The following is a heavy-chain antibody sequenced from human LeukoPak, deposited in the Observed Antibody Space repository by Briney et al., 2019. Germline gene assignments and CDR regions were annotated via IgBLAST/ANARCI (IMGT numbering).Heavy chain of an antibody. Sequence: QAGGSLRLSCAASGFTFSSYAMSWVRQAPGKGLEWVSSISRSGSTKYYADSVKGRFTISRDNAKNSLYLQMNSLRAEDTAVYYCARDRRFGTNNWFDPWGQGTLVTVPS. V-gene: IGHV3-48*04. D-gene: IGHD3-10*01. CDR1: GFTFSSYA. CDR3: ARDRRFGTNNWFDP. J-gene: IGHJ5*02. CDR2: ISRSGSTK.